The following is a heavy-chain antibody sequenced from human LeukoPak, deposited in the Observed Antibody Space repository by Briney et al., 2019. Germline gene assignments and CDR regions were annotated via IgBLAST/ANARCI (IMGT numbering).Heavy chain of an antibody. D-gene: IGHD6-13*01. CDR3: TRGEGYSSGWSEYFQQ. CDR1: GGSINNYY. J-gene: IGHJ1*01. CDR2: IYDSGYT. V-gene: IGHV4-59*08. Sequence: SETLSLTCTVSGGSINNYYWSWIRQPPGKGLEWIGYIYDSGYTDYNPSLKSRVTISVDTSKNQFSLKLTSVTAADTAVYYCTRGEGYSSGWSEYFQQWGQGTLVTVSS.